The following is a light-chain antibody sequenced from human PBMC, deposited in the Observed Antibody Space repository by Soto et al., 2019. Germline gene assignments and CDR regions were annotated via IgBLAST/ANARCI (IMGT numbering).Light chain of an antibody. CDR2: WAS. J-gene: IGKJ3*01. CDR1: QSVLYSSNNKNY. CDR3: QQYYSTPFT. V-gene: IGKV4-1*01. Sequence: DIVMTQSPDSLAVSLGERATINCKSSQSVLYSSNNKNYLAWYQQKPGQPPKLLIYWASTRESGVPDRFSGSGSGTDFTLTISRLQAEDVEVYYCQQYYSTPFTFGPGTKVDI.